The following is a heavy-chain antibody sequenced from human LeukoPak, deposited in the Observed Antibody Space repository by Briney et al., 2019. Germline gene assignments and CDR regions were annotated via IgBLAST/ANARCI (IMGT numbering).Heavy chain of an antibody. D-gene: IGHD3-22*01. CDR2: ISSSSSYI. V-gene: IGHV3-21*01. CDR1: GFTFNSYS. Sequence: GDSLRLSCAASGFTFNSYSMDWVRQAPGKGLEWVSSISSSSSYIYYADSVKGRFTISRDNAKNSLYPQMNSLRAEDTAVYYCAYLSISMIVVDWGQGALVTVSS. CDR3: AYLSISMIVVD. J-gene: IGHJ4*02.